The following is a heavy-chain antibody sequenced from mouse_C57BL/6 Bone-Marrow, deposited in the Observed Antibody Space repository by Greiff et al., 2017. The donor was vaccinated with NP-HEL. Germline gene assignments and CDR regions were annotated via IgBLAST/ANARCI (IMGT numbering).Heavy chain of an antibody. J-gene: IGHJ2*01. CDR2: ISSGGSYT. CDR1: GFTFSSYG. V-gene: IGHV5-6*01. Sequence: VQLKESGGDLVKPGGSLKLSCAASGFTFSSYGMSWVRQTPDKRLEWVATISSGGSYTYYPDSVKGRFTISRDNAKNTLYLQMSSLKSEDTAMYYCAGITTVVADYWGQGTTLTVSS. D-gene: IGHD1-1*01. CDR3: AGITTVVADY.